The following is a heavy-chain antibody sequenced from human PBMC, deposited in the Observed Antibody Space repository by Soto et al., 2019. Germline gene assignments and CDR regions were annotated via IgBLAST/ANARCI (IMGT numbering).Heavy chain of an antibody. CDR2: INHSGST. Sequence: SETLSLTCAVYGGSFSGYYWSWIRQPPGKGLEWIGEINHSGSTNYNPSLKSRVTISVDTSKNQFSLKLSSVTAADTAVYYCARGSRVSYYYGSGSNQRNLYYFDYWGQGTLVTVSS. CDR1: GGSFSGYY. J-gene: IGHJ4*02. CDR3: ARGSRVSYYYGSGSNQRNLYYFDY. V-gene: IGHV4-34*01. D-gene: IGHD3-10*01.